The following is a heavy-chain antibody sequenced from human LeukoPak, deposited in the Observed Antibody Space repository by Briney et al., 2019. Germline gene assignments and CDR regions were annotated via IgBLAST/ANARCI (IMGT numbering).Heavy chain of an antibody. CDR3: ARQTDLWFGPRDAFDI. D-gene: IGHD3-10*01. J-gene: IGHJ3*02. V-gene: IGHV5-51*01. Sequence: GESLKISCKGSGYSFTNYWIGWVRQMPGKGLEWMGIIYPADSDTRYSPSFQGQVTIPADKSISTAYLQWSSLKASDTAMYYCARQTDLWFGPRDAFDIWGQGTMVTVSS. CDR1: GYSFTNYW. CDR2: IYPADSDT.